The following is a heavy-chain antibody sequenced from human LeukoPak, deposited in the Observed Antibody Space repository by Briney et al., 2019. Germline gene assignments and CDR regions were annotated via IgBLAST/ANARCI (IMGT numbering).Heavy chain of an antibody. J-gene: IGHJ4*02. V-gene: IGHV3-23*01. CDR3: AKDGQSFNSMYDYFDS. Sequence: GGSLRLSCSASGFTFRNFAISWVRHAPGKGLEWVSSIGSGDTHYADSVKGRFTISRDDSRSTVDLQMSSLRAEDTAVYYCAKDGQSFNSMYDYFDSWGQGTLVTVSS. CDR1: GFTFRNFA. CDR2: IGSGDT. D-gene: IGHD2-8*01.